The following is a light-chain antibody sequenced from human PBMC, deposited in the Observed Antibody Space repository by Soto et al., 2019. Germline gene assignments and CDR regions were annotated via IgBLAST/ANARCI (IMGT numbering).Light chain of an antibody. J-gene: IGLJ3*02. CDR3: SSYTGVSTPLV. CDR1: SSDVGGYNY. CDR2: EVS. V-gene: IGLV2-14*01. Sequence: QSALTQPASVSGSAGKSITISCTGTSSDVGGYNYVSWYQQHPVKAPKLLIYEVSNRPSGVSNRFSGSKSGNTASLTISGLQAEDEADYYCSSYTGVSTPLVFGGGTKLTV.